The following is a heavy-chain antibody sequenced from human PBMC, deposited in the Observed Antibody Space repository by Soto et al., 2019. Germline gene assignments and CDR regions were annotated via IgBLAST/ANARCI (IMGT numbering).Heavy chain of an antibody. D-gene: IGHD2-21*02. Sequence: SETLTLTCTFTGDSISTRGYAWGWMRQPPGKGLEWIGSIYYSGSTYNSPSLRSRVSMSIDTSNDQFSLKLKSVTAADTVLYFCARERTSVVTKAYFDVWGPGSLVTVSS. CDR1: GDSISTRGYA. CDR2: IYYSGST. CDR3: ARERTSVVTKAYFDV. J-gene: IGHJ4*02. V-gene: IGHV4-39*02.